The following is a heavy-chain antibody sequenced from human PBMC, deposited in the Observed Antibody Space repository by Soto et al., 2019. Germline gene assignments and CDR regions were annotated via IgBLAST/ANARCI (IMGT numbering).Heavy chain of an antibody. J-gene: IGHJ4*02. CDR3: ARGGGYDSFDY. D-gene: IGHD5-12*01. CDR2: ISHLENT. Sequence: SETLSLTCTVSGASISYGGFSWSWIRQSPGKGLEWIGYISHLENTYLHPSFKSRLTMSIDRTRNQFSLKLSSVTAADMAVYYCARGGGYDSFDYWGQGVLVTVSS. V-gene: IGHV4-30-2*06. CDR1: GASISYGGFS.